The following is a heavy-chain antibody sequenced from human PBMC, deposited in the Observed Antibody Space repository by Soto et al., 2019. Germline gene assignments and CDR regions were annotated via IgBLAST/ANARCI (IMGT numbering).Heavy chain of an antibody. V-gene: IGHV3-48*03. J-gene: IGHJ4*02. CDR1: GFTFSSYE. CDR3: ARETHFIDY. Sequence: VQLVESGGDLVQPGGSLRLSCAAPGFTFSSYEMNWVRQAPGKGLEWVSYISSTGTSMDYADSVKGRFTISRDNAKNSRFLQLNSLRDGDTAVYYCARETHFIDYWGKGTLVSVS. CDR2: ISSTGTSM.